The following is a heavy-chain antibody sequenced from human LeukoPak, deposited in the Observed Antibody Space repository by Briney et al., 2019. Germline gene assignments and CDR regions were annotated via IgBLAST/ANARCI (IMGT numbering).Heavy chain of an antibody. Sequence: SETLSLTCTVSGYSISADFYWNWIRQPPGEGPEWIGSIYHSGTYYNPSLKGRVTISRDTSKNQFSLKLSSVTAADTAVYYCARDPFSSSWPTYYYYYMDVWGKGTTVTVSS. D-gene: IGHD6-13*01. CDR2: IYHSGT. V-gene: IGHV4-38-2*02. J-gene: IGHJ6*03. CDR1: GYSISADFY. CDR3: ARDPFSSSWPTYYYYYMDV.